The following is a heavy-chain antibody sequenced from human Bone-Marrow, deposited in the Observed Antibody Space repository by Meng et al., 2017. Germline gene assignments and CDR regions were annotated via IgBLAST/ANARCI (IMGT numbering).Heavy chain of an antibody. CDR3: ARGPTTMAHDFNY. CDR2: INHSGST. V-gene: IGHV4-34*02. J-gene: IGHJ4*02. CDR1: GGSFSDYY. Sequence: HLQQWGAELFNPSETRSLPCVVSGGSFSDYYWSWVRHPPGKGLDWIGEINHSGSTNYNPSLESRATISVDTSQNNLSLKLSSVTAADSAVYYCARGPTTMAHDFNYWGQGTLVTVSS. D-gene: IGHD4-11*01.